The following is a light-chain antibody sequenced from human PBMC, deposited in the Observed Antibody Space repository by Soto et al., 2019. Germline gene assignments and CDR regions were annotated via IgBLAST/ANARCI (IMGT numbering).Light chain of an antibody. CDR1: QTVSRAS. CDR2: DVS. V-gene: IGKV3D-20*01. CDR3: QQYGSSPFT. J-gene: IGKJ4*01. Sequence: EIVLTQSPATLSLSPGERATLSCGASQTVSRASLAWYQQRPGLAPRLLIYDVSTRLTGIPDRFSGSGSGTDFTLTISRLEPEDFAVYYCQQYGSSPFTFGGGTKVDIK.